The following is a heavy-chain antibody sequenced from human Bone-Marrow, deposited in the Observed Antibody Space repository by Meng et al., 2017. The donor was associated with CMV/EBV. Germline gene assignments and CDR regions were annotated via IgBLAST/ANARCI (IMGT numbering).Heavy chain of an antibody. CDR2: IYYSGST. Sequence: QVQLQESGPGLVKPSQTLSLTCTVSGGSISNHYNYWSWIRQHPGKGLEWIGYIYYSGSTNHNPSLNSRVTMSLDTSKNQFSLKLSSVTAADTAIYYCASLRFWGLDVWGQGTTVTVSS. CDR3: ASLRFWGLDV. D-gene: IGHD3-3*01. J-gene: IGHJ6*02. CDR1: GGSISNHYNY. V-gene: IGHV4-31*03.